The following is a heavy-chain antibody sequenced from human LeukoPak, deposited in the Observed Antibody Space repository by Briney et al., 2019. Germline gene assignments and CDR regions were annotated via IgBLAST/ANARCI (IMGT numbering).Heavy chain of an antibody. D-gene: IGHD3-10*01. CDR2: IYHSGST. J-gene: IGHJ4*02. V-gene: IGHV4-38-2*02. CDR1: GYSVRGDYY. Sequence: SDTLSLTCTVSGYSVRGDYYWGWIRQPPGEGLQWIGNIYHSGSTYDNPSLKSRLTMSVDTSKNHFSLRLSSVTAADKAVFYCARQAIGFGEFHFDYWGQGTLVTVSS. CDR3: ARQAIGFGEFHFDY.